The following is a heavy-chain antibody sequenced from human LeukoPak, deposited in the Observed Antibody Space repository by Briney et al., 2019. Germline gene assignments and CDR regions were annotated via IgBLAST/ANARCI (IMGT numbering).Heavy chain of an antibody. J-gene: IGHJ5*02. Sequence: GGSLRLSCAASGFTFSNFEMHWVRQAPRKGLEWVSYISGSGSTIVHADSVKGRFTISRDNAKNSLYLQMNSLRAEDTAVYYCVREGVNPETWFDPWGQGTLVTVSS. V-gene: IGHV3-48*03. CDR2: ISGSGSTI. D-gene: IGHD1-14*01. CDR3: VREGVNPETWFDP. CDR1: GFTFSNFE.